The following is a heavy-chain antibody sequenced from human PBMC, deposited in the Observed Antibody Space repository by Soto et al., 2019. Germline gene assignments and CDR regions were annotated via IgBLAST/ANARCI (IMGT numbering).Heavy chain of an antibody. CDR1: VYSFTYYH. J-gene: IGHJ6*02. V-gene: IGHV1-2*04. D-gene: IGHD2-8*01. CDR2: INPKSGGT. Sequence: XSVNVSYQASVYSFTYYHIPWVRQAPGQGLEWLGRINPKSGGTSTAQKFQGWVTMTTDTSISTASMELTRLTSDDTAIYYCARGDSTDCSNGVCSFFYNHDMDVWGQGPTVTVSS. CDR3: ARGDSTDCSNGVCSFFYNHDMDV.